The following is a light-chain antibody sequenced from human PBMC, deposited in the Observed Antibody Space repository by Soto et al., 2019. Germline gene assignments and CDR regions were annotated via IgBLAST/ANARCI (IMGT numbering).Light chain of an antibody. Sequence: QSALTQPASVSGSPGQSITISCTGTSSDVGGYKYVSWYQQHPGKAPKLMIYEVSNRPSGVSNRFSGSKSGNTASLTISGLQAEDEADYYCSSYTSSGTHVVCGGGTKLTVL. CDR3: SSYTSSGTHVV. V-gene: IGLV2-14*01. J-gene: IGLJ2*01. CDR1: SSDVGGYKY. CDR2: EVS.